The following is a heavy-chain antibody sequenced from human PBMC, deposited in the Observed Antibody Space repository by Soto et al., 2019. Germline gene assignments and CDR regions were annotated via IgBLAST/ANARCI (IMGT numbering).Heavy chain of an antibody. CDR1: GFTFTSYA. V-gene: IGHV3-23*01. Sequence: PGGSLRLSCAASGFTFTSYAMSWVRQAPGKGLEWVSAVSGDLSTTYYADSVKGRFSISRDNSKNTVYLQMNSLRVEDTAVYYCAKDQFYGGYYFDYWAQGALVTVSS. D-gene: IGHD4-17*01. CDR3: AKDQFYGGYYFDY. J-gene: IGHJ4*02. CDR2: VSGDLSTT.